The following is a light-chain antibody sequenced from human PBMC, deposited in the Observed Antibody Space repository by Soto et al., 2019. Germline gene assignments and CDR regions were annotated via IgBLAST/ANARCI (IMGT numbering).Light chain of an antibody. CDR3: HQRSSWPPIT. Sequence: MLTQSTATLSFSPGERATLSCRASQSVRTSLAWYQHKPGQAPRLVIYDASLRANGVPARFGGSGSGTDFALTINSLEPEDFAVYYCHQRSSWPPITFGQGTRLEIK. V-gene: IGKV3-11*01. CDR2: DAS. J-gene: IGKJ5*01. CDR1: QSVRTS.